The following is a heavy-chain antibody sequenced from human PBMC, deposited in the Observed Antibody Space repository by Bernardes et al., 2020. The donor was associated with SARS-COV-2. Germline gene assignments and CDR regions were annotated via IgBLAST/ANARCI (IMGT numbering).Heavy chain of an antibody. J-gene: IGHJ6*02. CDR2: INPNSGGT. V-gene: IGHV1-2*04. D-gene: IGHD6-13*01. Sequence: ASVKVSCKASGYTFTGYYMHWVRQAPGQGLEWMGWINPNSGGTNYAQKFQGWVTMTRDTSISTAYMELSRLRSDDTAVYYCAGESPAHGYPVSDYYYGMDVWGQGTTVTVSS. CDR3: AGESPAHGYPVSDYYYGMDV. CDR1: GYTFTGYY.